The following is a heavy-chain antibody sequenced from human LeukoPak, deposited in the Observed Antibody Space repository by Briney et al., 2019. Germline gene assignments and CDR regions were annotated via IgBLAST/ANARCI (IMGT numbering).Heavy chain of an antibody. CDR1: GGSISSYY. CDR2: IYTSGST. D-gene: IGHD6-19*01. V-gene: IGHV4-4*07. Sequence: SETPSLTCTVSGGSISSYYWSWIRQPAGKGLEWIGRIYTSGSTNYNPSLKSRVTMSVDTSKNQFSLKLSSVTAADTAVYYCASDPYSSGRYESGWFDPWGQGTLVTVSS. J-gene: IGHJ5*02. CDR3: ASDPYSSGRYESGWFDP.